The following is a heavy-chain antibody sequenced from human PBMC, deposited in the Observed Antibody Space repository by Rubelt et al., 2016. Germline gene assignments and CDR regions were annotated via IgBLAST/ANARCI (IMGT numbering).Heavy chain of an antibody. D-gene: IGHD2-15*01. V-gene: IGHV4-59*12. J-gene: IGHJ4*02. CDR1: GGSISSYY. Sequence: QVQLQESGPGLVEPSETLSLTCTVSGGSISSYYWSWIRQPPGKGLEWIGYIHYRRSNYYNPYLKSRVTILVDTSKKQFSLTLRSVTASDTAVYYWARYYWSGCNCYYFNYCGQGTLVTGSS. CDR3: ARYYWSGCNCYYFNY. CDR2: IHYRRSN.